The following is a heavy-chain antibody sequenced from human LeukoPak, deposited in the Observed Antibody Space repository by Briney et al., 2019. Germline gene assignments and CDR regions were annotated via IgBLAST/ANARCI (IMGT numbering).Heavy chain of an antibody. V-gene: IGHV3-21*04. CDR3: AKDPYYYYGSGSYGMDV. D-gene: IGHD3-10*01. J-gene: IGHJ6*02. CDR2: ISSSSSYI. CDR1: GFTFSSYS. Sequence: GGSLRLSCAASGFTFSSYSMNWVRQAPGKGLEWVSSISSSSSYIYYADSVKGRFTISRDNSKNTLYLQMNSLRAEDTAVYYCAKDPYYYYGSGSYGMDVWGQGTTVTVSS.